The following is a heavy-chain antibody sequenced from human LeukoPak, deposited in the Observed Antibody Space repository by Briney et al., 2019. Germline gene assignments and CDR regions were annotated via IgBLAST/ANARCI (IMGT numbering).Heavy chain of an antibody. CDR3: ARVSRQWQSIDF. CDR2: IYYSGNT. CDR1: RGSVSSTIYY. J-gene: IGHJ4*02. Sequence: PSETLSLTCTVSRGSVSSTIYYWGWIRQPPGKGLEWIGSIYYSGNTYYSPSLKSRVTISVDTSKNQFSLKLTSVTAADAAMYYCARVSRQWQSIDFWGQGTLVTVSS. V-gene: IGHV4-39*01. D-gene: IGHD6-19*01.